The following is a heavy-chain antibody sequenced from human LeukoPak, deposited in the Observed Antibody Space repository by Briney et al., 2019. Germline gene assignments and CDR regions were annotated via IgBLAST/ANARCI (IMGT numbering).Heavy chain of an antibody. CDR1: GYIFTGYY. V-gene: IGHV1-2*02. CDR3: ARGRTQPGERGRWYFDL. Sequence: ASVKVSCKASGYIFTGYYMHWVRQAPGQGLEWMGWINPNSGGTNFAPKLQGRVTMTRDTSISTAYMELSSLKPDDTAVYYCARGRTQPGERGRWYFDLWGRGTLVTVSS. D-gene: IGHD7-27*01. CDR2: INPNSGGT. J-gene: IGHJ2*01.